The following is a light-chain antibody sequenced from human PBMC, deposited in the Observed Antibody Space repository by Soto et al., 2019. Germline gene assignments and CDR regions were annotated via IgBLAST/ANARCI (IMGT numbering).Light chain of an antibody. CDR3: QQYNNWPLWT. CDR1: QSVSSN. V-gene: IGKV3-15*01. CDR2: GAS. J-gene: IGKJ1*01. Sequence: EIVMTQSPATLSVSPGERATLSCRASQSVSSNLAWYQQKPGQAPRLLMYGASTRASGIPASFSGSGSGTEFTLTISSLQSEDFAVYYCQQYNNWPLWTFGQGTKVEIK.